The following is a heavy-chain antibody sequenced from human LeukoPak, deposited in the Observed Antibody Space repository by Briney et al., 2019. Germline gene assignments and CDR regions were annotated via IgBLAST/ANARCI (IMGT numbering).Heavy chain of an antibody. CDR2: INHSGST. CDR1: GGSFSGYY. V-gene: IGHV4-34*01. CDR3: ARGHLGYDFWRRGWFDP. J-gene: IGHJ5*02. Sequence: SETLSLTCAGYGGSFSGYYWSWIRQPPGKGLEWIGEINHSGSTNYNPSLKSRVTISVRTSKNQFFLKLSSVTAADTAVYCCARGHLGYDFWRRGWFDPWGQGTLVTVSS. D-gene: IGHD3-3*01.